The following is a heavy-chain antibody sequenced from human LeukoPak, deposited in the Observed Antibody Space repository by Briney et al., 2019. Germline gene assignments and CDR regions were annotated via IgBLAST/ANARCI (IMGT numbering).Heavy chain of an antibody. J-gene: IGHJ6*02. V-gene: IGHV1-2*02. CDR3: ARPRGYSSDNGMDV. D-gene: IGHD6-19*01. CDR1: GYTFTGYY. Sequence: ASVKVSCKASGYTFTGYYMHWVRQAPGQGLEWMGWINPNSGGTNYAQKFQGRVTMTRDTSISTAYMELSRLRSDDTAVYYCARPRGYSSDNGMDVWGQGTTVTVSS. CDR2: INPNSGGT.